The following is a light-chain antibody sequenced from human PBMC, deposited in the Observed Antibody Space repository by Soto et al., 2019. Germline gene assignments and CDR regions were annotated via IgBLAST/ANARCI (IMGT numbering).Light chain of an antibody. J-gene: IGLJ2*01. CDR2: QDT. CDR3: QAWDRSTVV. Sequence: SYELTQPPSVSVSPGQTASITCSGDKLGTKYACWYQQKPGQSPVLVIYQDTKRPSGIPERFAGSNFGNTDTLTISGTQAMDEADYYCQAWDRSTVVFGGGTKLTVL. V-gene: IGLV3-1*01. CDR1: KLGTKY.